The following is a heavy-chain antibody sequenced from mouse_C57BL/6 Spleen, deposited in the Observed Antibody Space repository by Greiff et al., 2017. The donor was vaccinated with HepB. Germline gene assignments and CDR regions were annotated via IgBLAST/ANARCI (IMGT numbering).Heavy chain of an antibody. V-gene: IGHV1-42*01. Sequence: EVQLQQSGPELVKPGASVKISCKASGYSFTGYYMNWVKQSPEKSLEWIGEINPSTGGTTYNQKFKAKATLTVDKSSSTAYMQLKSLTSEDSAVYYCARGTTVGFDYWGQGTTLTVSS. CDR1: GYSFTGYY. D-gene: IGHD1-1*01. J-gene: IGHJ2*01. CDR2: INPSTGGT. CDR3: ARGTTVGFDY.